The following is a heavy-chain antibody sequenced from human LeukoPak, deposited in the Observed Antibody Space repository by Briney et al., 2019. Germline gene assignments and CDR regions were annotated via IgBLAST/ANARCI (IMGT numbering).Heavy chain of an antibody. J-gene: IGHJ4*02. CDR3: AKEGLVQGHFDY. D-gene: IGHD6-19*01. Sequence: GGSLRLSCAASGFTFSIYAMSWVRQAPGKGLEGVSAIIGSGGSTYYADSVKGRSTISRGNSKNTLYLQMNSLRAEDTAVYYCAKEGLVQGHFDYWGQGTLVTVSS. V-gene: IGHV3-23*01. CDR1: GFTFSIYA. CDR2: IIGSGGST.